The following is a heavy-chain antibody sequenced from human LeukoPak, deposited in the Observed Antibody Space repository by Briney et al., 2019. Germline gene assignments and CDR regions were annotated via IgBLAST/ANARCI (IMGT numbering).Heavy chain of an antibody. V-gene: IGHV3-48*02. CDR3: ARDRGYYFDY. CDR2: ISSSSTTI. D-gene: IGHD3-22*01. J-gene: IGHJ4*02. CDR1: GFAFNTYS. Sequence: TGGPLRLSSAASGFAFNTYSMNWGRQAPEKGLEWVPFISSSSTTIYYAASVKGRFTISRDNAENSLYLQMNSLRDEVTAVYYCARDRGYYFDYWGQGTLVTVSS.